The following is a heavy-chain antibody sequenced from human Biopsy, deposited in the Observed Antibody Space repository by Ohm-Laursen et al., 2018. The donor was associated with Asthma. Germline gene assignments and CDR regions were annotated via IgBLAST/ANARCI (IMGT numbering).Heavy chain of an antibody. Sequence: ASVSAFCTISGYILTDLSMHWVRQDPGQGLVWLGGHDHEEGGTVNARRFQGRVTMTEDTSTDTVYMELSSLSSDDTALYYCASDFPKDYVRYNFQFWGQGTLVTVSS. CDR2: HDHEEGGT. J-gene: IGHJ4*02. V-gene: IGHV1-24*01. CDR3: ASDFPKDYVRYNFQF. D-gene: IGHD4-17*01. CDR1: GYILTDLS.